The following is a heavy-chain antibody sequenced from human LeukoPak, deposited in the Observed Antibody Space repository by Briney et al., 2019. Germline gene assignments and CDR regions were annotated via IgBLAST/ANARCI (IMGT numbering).Heavy chain of an antibody. J-gene: IGHJ4*02. CDR3: ARDRSDGFDY. V-gene: IGHV3-53*01. Sequence: GGSLRLSCAASGFTVSSNSMSWVRQAPGKGLEWVSVLYSGGNTYYADSVKGRFTISRDDSKNTLYLQMNSLRTEDTAVYYCARDRSDGFDYWGQGTLVTVSS. CDR2: LYSGGNT. CDR1: GFTVSSNS.